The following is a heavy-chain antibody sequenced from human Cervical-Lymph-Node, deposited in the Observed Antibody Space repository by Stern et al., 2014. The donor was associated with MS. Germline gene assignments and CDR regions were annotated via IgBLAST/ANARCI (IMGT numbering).Heavy chain of an antibody. D-gene: IGHD3-22*01. V-gene: IGHV1-58*01. J-gene: IGHJ3*02. CDR3: AAEPMYYSDSVGAFDI. CDR1: GFTFTSSS. Sequence: QLVQSGPEVKKPGTSVKVSCKASGFTFTSSSVQWVRQAPGQRLEWIGWVVFGSGNTSCAQKFQERVTITRGMTTSRAYMELSSLRYEDTAVYYCAAEPMYYSDSVGAFDIWGQGTMVTVSS. CDR2: VVFGSGNT.